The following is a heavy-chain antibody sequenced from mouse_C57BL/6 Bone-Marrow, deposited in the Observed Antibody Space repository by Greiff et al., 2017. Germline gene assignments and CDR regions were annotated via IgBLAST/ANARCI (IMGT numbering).Heavy chain of an antibody. D-gene: IGHD2-1*01. Sequence: VQLQQSGAELARPGASVKLSCKASGYTFTSYGISWVKQRTGQGLEWIGEIYPRSGNTYYNEKFKGKATLTADKSSSTAYMELRSLTSEDSAVYFCARVGNYERKLAYWGQGTLVTVSA. CDR3: ARVGNYERKLAY. V-gene: IGHV1-81*01. J-gene: IGHJ3*01. CDR1: GYTFTSYG. CDR2: IYPRSGNT.